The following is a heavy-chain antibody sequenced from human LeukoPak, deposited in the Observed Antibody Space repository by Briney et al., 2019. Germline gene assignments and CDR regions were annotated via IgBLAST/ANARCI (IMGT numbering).Heavy chain of an antibody. D-gene: IGHD3-9*01. V-gene: IGHV4-4*02. CDR1: GGSISSSNW. CDR2: IYHSGST. Sequence: SGTLSLTCAVSGGSISSSNWWSWVRQPPGKGLEWIGEIYHSGSTNYNPSLKSRVTISVDKSKNQFSLKLSSVTAADTAVYYCARGEDILTGYYNVGDAFDIWGQGTMVTVSS. CDR3: ARGEDILTGYYNVGDAFDI. J-gene: IGHJ3*02.